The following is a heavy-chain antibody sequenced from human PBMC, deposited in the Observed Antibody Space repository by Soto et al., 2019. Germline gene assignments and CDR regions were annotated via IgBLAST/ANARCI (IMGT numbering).Heavy chain of an antibody. CDR1: GFTFSNAW. Sequence: GGSLRLSCAASGFTFSNAWMNWVRQAPGKGLEWVGRIKSKTDGGTTDYAAPVKGRFTISRDDSKNTLYLQMNSLKTEDTAVYYRTTDGPYYYDSSGFLAEFGWFDPWGQGTLVTVSS. D-gene: IGHD3-22*01. CDR2: IKSKTDGGTT. CDR3: TTDGPYYYDSSGFLAEFGWFDP. V-gene: IGHV3-15*07. J-gene: IGHJ5*02.